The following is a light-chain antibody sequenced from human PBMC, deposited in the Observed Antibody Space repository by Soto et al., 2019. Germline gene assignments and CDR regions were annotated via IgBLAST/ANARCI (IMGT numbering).Light chain of an antibody. Sequence: EIVMTQSPATLSVSPGERATLSCRASQSVNSSYLAWYQQKPGQAPRLLIYDASNRATGIPARFSGSGSGTDFTLTISSLEPEDFAVYYCQQRSNWPLTFGPGTKVDIK. V-gene: IGKV3-11*01. CDR2: DAS. CDR3: QQRSNWPLT. CDR1: QSVNSSY. J-gene: IGKJ3*01.